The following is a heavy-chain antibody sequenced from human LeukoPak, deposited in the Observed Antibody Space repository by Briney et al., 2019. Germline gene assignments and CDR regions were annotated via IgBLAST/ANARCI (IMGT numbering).Heavy chain of an antibody. Sequence: SETLSLTCTVSGGSISSYYWSWIRQPVGKGLEWIGRIYTSVSTNYNPSLKSRVTMSVDTSKNQFSLKLSSVTAADTAVYYCARDESLTVVRGVTIPGDFDIWGQGTMVTVSS. CDR3: ARDESLTVVRGVTIPGDFDI. CDR2: IYTSVST. J-gene: IGHJ3*02. CDR1: GGSISSYY. D-gene: IGHD3-10*01. V-gene: IGHV4-4*07.